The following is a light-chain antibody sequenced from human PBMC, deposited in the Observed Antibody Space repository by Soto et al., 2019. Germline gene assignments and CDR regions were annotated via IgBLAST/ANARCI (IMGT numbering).Light chain of an antibody. CDR2: EVS. CDR1: SSDVGGYNY. J-gene: IGLJ1*01. V-gene: IGLV2-8*01. Sequence: ALSQPPSASGSPGQSVTISCTGTSSDVGGYNYVSWYQQHPGKAPKLMIYEVSKRPSGVPDRFSGSKSGNTASLTVSGLQAEDEADYYCSSYAGSTLYVFGTGTKVTVL. CDR3: SSYAGSTLYV.